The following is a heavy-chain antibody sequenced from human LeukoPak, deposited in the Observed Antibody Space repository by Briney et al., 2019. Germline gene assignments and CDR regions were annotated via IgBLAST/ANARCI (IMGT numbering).Heavy chain of an antibody. V-gene: IGHV4-39*01. CDR3: ARHSRSGYSDYESAFDI. Sequence: PSETLSLTCTVSGGSISSSSFYWDWIRQPPGRGLEWIATIFYSGSTYYNPSLKSRITISVDTSKNQFSLKLSSVTAADTAVYYCARHSRSGYSDYESAFDIWGQGTMVIVSS. CDR2: IFYSGST. D-gene: IGHD5-12*01. CDR1: GGSISSSSFY. J-gene: IGHJ3*02.